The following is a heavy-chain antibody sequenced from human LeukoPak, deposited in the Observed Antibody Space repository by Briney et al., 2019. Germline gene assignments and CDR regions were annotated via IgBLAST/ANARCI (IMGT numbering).Heavy chain of an antibody. Sequence: ASVKVSCKASGYTFTSYGISWVRQAPGQGLEWMGWISAYNGNTNYVQELQGRVTMTTDTSTSTAYMELRSLRSDDTAVYYCAREGATVVTPYYYYGMDVWGQGTTVTVSS. CDR3: AREGATVVTPYYYYGMDV. V-gene: IGHV1-18*01. CDR1: GYTFTSYG. J-gene: IGHJ6*02. D-gene: IGHD4-23*01. CDR2: ISAYNGNT.